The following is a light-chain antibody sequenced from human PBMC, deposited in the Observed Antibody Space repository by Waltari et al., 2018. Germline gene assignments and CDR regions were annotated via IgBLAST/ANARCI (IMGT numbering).Light chain of an antibody. CDR1: ESVGSY. CDR3: QQRSNWPPWT. Sequence: DIVLTQSPATLPLSPGDRATLSCRASESVGSYLAWFQQKPGQAPRLLIFDASDRAPGIPARFSGSGSGTDFTLTISSLEPEDFAVYYCQQRSNWPPWTFGQGTKVEIK. J-gene: IGKJ1*01. CDR2: DAS. V-gene: IGKV3-11*01.